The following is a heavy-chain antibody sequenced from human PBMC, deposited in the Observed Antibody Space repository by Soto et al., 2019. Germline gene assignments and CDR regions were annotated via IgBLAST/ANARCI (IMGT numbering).Heavy chain of an antibody. CDR1: GGSISTYY. Sequence: SETLSLTCTVSGGSISTYYWSWIRQPLGKGLEWIGYIYYSGSTNYNPSLKSRVTISVDTSKNQFSLKLSSVTAADTAVYYCARHDNRYYDSSGYYYVNYGMDVWGQGTTVTVSS. D-gene: IGHD3-22*01. V-gene: IGHV4-59*08. CDR3: ARHDNRYYDSSGYYYVNYGMDV. CDR2: IYYSGST. J-gene: IGHJ6*02.